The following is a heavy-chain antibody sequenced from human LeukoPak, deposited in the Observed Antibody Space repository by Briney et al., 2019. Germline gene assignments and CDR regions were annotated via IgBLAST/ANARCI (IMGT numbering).Heavy chain of an antibody. CDR1: GYSFTTYW. D-gene: IGHD3-22*01. V-gene: IGHV5-51*01. J-gene: IGHJ4*02. CDR2: IYPGDSDT. Sequence: GESLKISCKASGYSFTTYWIAWVRQMPGKGLEWMGIIYPGDSDTRYSPSFQGQVTVSADRSISTAYLQWSSLKASDTAMYYCARRVDSGYSFDFWGQGSLVTVSS. CDR3: ARRVDSGYSFDF.